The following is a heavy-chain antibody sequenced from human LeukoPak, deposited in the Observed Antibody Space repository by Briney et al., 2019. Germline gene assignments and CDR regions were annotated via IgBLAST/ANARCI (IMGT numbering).Heavy chain of an antibody. J-gene: IGHJ4*02. CDR1: GGSISSGDYY. V-gene: IGHV4-30-4*08. CDR2: IYYSGST. Sequence: SETLSLTCTVSGGSISSGDYYWSWIRQPPGKGLEWIGYIYYSGSTYYNPSLKSRVTISVDTSKNQFSLKLSSVTAADTAVYYCARVGDCSGGSCYTAHDYWGQGTLVTVSS. D-gene: IGHD2-15*01. CDR3: ARVGDCSGGSCYTAHDY.